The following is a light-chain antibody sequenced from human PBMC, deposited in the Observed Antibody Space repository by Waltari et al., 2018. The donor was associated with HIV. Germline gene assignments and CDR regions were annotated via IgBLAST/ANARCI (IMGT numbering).Light chain of an antibody. Sequence: EIVVTQSPVTLSVSPGQRATLSCRSSQSIGNKLAWYQQRPGQPPRLLIYGGSTRATGIPARFSGSGSGAQFTLTIDGLQSEDFAVYYCQQYNVRPPVTFGQGTRLDIK. CDR1: QSIGNK. CDR3: QQYNVRPPVT. J-gene: IGKJ5*01. CDR2: GGS. V-gene: IGKV3-15*01.